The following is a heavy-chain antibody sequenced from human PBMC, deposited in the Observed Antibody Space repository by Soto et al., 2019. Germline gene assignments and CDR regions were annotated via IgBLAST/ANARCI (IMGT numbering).Heavy chain of an antibody. D-gene: IGHD2-2*01. CDR3: ARALGESYCSSTSCYLSGSNWFDP. J-gene: IGHJ5*02. CDR1: GFTFSSYS. CDR2: ISSSSSYI. V-gene: IGHV3-21*01. Sequence: GGSLRLSCAASGFTFSSYSMNWVRQAPGKGLEWVSSISSSSSYIYYADSVKGRFTISRDNAKNSLYLQMNSLRAEDTAVYYCARALGESYCSSTSCYLSGSNWFDPWGQGTLVTSPQ.